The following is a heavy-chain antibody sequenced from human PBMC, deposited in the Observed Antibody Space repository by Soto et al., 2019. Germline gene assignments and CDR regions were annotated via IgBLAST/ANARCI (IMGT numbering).Heavy chain of an antibody. D-gene: IGHD2-2*01. V-gene: IGHV1-46*01. CDR2: INPSGGST. CDR3: ARADCSSTSCYSTFYYYYYGMDV. CDR1: GYTFTSYY. J-gene: IGHJ6*02. Sequence: ASVKVSCKASGYTFTSYYIHWVRQAPGQGLEWMGIINPSGGSTSYAQKFHGRVTMTRDTSTSTVYMELSSLRSEDTAVYYCARADCSSTSCYSTFYYYYYGMDVWGQGTTVTVSS.